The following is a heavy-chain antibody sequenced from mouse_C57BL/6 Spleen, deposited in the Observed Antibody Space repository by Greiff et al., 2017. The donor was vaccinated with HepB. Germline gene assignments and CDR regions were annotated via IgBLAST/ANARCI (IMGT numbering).Heavy chain of an antibody. J-gene: IGHJ4*01. V-gene: IGHV1-81*01. CDR3: ARRGIIREDYAMDY. Sequence: VQLQQSGAELARPGASVKLSCKASGYTFTSYGISWVKQRTGQGLEWIGEIYPRSGNTYYNEKFKGKATLTADKSSSTAYMALRSLPSEDSAVYFCARRGIIREDYAMDYWGQGTSVTVSS. CDR2: IYPRSGNT. CDR1: GYTFTSYG. D-gene: IGHD2-12*01.